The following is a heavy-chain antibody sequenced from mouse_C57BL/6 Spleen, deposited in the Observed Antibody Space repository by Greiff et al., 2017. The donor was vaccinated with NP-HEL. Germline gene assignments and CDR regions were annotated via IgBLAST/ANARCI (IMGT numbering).Heavy chain of an antibody. V-gene: IGHV1-52*01. D-gene: IGHD1-1*02. CDR2: IDPSDSET. J-gene: IGHJ3*01. Sequence: VQLQQPGAELVRPGSSVKLSCKASGYTFTSYWMHWVKQRPIQGLEWIGNIDPSDSETHYNQKFKDKATLTVDKSSSTAYMQLSSLTSEDSAVYYCARWGGGAWFAYWGQGTLVTVSA. CDR3: ARWGGGAWFAY. CDR1: GYTFTSYW.